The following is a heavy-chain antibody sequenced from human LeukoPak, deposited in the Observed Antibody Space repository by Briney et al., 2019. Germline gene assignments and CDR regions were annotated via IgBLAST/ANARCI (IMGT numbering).Heavy chain of an antibody. Sequence: PGGSLRLSCAASGFTVSSNYMSWVRQAPGKGLEWVSSISSSSSYIYYADSVKGRFTISRDNAKNSLYLQMNSLRAEDTAVYYCARGRRYSGYEFDYWGQGTLVTVSS. CDR1: GFTVSSNY. CDR2: ISSSSSYI. D-gene: IGHD5-12*01. V-gene: IGHV3-21*01. CDR3: ARGRRYSGYEFDY. J-gene: IGHJ4*02.